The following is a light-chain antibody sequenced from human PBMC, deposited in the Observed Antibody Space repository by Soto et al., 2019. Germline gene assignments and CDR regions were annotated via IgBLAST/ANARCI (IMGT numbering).Light chain of an antibody. CDR1: QSVSSSY. CDR2: GAS. CDR3: QQYGSSPPYA. J-gene: IGKJ2*01. V-gene: IGKV3-20*01. Sequence: EIVLTQSPGTLSLSPGERATLSCRASQSVSSSYLAWYQQKPGQAPRLLIYGASSRATVIPDRFSGSVSGTDFTLTIRRLEPEDVAVYYCQQYGSSPPYALGQGTKLEIK.